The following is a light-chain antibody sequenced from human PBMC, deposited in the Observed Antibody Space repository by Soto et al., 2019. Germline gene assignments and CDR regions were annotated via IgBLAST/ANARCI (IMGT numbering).Light chain of an antibody. V-gene: IGKV3-11*01. CDR1: QSVSSF. CDR3: QHRINWPLS. J-gene: IGKJ4*01. CDR2: DVS. Sequence: EIVLTQSPATLSLSPGEMATLSCRASQSVSSFLAWYQQRPGQPPRLLIYDVSNRATGSPTRFSGSSSGTDFTLAISSLEPEDFAVYYCQHRINWPLSFGGGTKVEIK.